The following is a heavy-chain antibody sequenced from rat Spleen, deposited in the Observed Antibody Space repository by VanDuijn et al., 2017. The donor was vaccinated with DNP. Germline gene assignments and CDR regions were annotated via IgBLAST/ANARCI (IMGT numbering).Heavy chain of an antibody. CDR3: TNDWELYY. CDR2: ISYEASST. Sequence: EVQLVESGGGPVQPGRSLKLSCVASGFIFSNYWMTWIRQAPKKGLEWVASISYEASSTYYGDSVKGRFTVSRDNAKSTLYLQMNSLRSEDTATYYCTNDWELYYWGQGVMVTVSS. D-gene: IGHD5-1*01. CDR1: GFIFSNYW. V-gene: IGHV5-22*01. J-gene: IGHJ2*01.